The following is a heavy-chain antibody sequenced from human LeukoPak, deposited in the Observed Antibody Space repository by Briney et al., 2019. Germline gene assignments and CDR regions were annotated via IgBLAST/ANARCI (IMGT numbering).Heavy chain of an antibody. V-gene: IGHV1-2*02. D-gene: IGHD2-2*01. CDR2: INPNSGGT. CDR3: ASPVCSSTSCYDNFDY. Sequence: ASVKVSCKASGYTFTGYYLHWVRQATGQGLEWMGWINPNSGGTNYAQKFQGRVTMTRDTSISTVYMELSRLTSDDTAVYYCASPVCSSTSCYDNFDYWGQGTLVTVSS. J-gene: IGHJ4*02. CDR1: GYTFTGYY.